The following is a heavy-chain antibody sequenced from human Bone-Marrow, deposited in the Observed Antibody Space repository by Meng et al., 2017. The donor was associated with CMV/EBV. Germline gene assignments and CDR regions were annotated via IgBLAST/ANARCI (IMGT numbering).Heavy chain of an antibody. J-gene: IGHJ4*02. V-gene: IGHV3-7*01. D-gene: IGHD5-12*01. CDR3: AREGAQWLRTGRPFDY. CDR1: GFTFSSYW. Sequence: GESLKISCAASGFTFSSYWMSWVRQAPGKGLEWVANIKQDGSEKYYVDSVKGRFTISRDNAKNSLYLQMNSLRAEDTAVYYCAREGAQWLRTGRPFDYWGQGTLVTVSS. CDR2: IKQDGSEK.